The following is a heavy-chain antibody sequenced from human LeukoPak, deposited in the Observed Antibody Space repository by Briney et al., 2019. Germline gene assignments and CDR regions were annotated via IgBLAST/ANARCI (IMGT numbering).Heavy chain of an antibody. CDR3: ARSAPYCGGDCYSNFDY. V-gene: IGHV1-69*04. CDR2: IIPILGIA. Sequence: SVKVSCKASGGTFSSYAISWVRQTPGQGLEWMGRIIPILGIANCAQKFQGRVTITADKSTSTAYMELSSLRSEDTAVYYCARSAPYCGGDCYSNFDYWGQGTLVTVSS. J-gene: IGHJ4*02. D-gene: IGHD2-21*02. CDR1: GGTFSSYA.